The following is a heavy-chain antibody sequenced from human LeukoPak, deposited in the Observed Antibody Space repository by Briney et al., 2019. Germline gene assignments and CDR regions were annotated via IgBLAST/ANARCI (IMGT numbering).Heavy chain of an antibody. V-gene: IGHV3-23*01. J-gene: IGHJ4*02. CDR1: GFTFSSYA. CDR2: IISTGDNT. Sequence: GGSLRLSCTASGFTFSSYAMAWVRQAPGKGLDWVSTIISTGDNTYYADSVKGRFTISRDNSRHTLFLQMSGLRAVDTAVYFCAARRPARPYYFDYWGQGTLVTVSS. CDR3: AARRPARPYYFDY.